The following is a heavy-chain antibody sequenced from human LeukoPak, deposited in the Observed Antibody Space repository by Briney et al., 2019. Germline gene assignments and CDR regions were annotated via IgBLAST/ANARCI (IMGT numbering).Heavy chain of an antibody. Sequence: SETLSLTCTVSGGSISSGGYYWSWIRQHPGKGLEWVGYIYYSGSTYYNPSLKSRVTISVDTSKNQFSLKLSSVTAADTAVYYCAREVGNYDFWSGYYDYWGQGTLVTVSS. D-gene: IGHD3-3*01. CDR3: AREVGNYDFWSGYYDY. CDR1: GGSISSGGYY. V-gene: IGHV4-31*03. CDR2: IYYSGST. J-gene: IGHJ4*02.